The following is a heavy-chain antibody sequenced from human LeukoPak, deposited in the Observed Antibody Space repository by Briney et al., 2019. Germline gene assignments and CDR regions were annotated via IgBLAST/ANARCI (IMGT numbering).Heavy chain of an antibody. CDR1: GYTLTELS. V-gene: IGHV1-24*01. CDR2: FDPEDGET. D-gene: IGHD1-26*01. J-gene: IGHJ5*02. Sequence: ASVKVSCKVSGYTLTELSMHWVRQAPGKELEWMGGFDPEDGETIYAQKFQGRVTMTRDTSISTAYMELSRLTSDDTAVYYCARGELVGLGATSAGWFDPWGQGTLVTVSS. CDR3: ARGELVGLGATSAGWFDP.